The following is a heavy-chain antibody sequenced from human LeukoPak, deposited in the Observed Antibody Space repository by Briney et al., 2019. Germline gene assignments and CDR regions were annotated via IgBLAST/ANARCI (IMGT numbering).Heavy chain of an antibody. Sequence: GGSLRLSCTASGFTFGDYAMSWVRQAPGKGLEWVGFIRSKAYGGTTESAASVKGRFTISRDDSKTIAYMQMNSLKNEDTAVYYWALSGSQHPYYFDYWGQGTLVTVSS. V-gene: IGHV3-49*04. CDR1: GFTFGDYA. J-gene: IGHJ4*02. CDR3: ALSGSQHPYYFDY. D-gene: IGHD1-26*01. CDR2: IRSKAYGGTT.